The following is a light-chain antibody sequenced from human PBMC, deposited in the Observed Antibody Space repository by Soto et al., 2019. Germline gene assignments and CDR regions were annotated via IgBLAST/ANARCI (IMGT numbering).Light chain of an antibody. CDR2: LNSDGSH. V-gene: IGLV4-69*01. J-gene: IGLJ2*01. CDR3: QTLGTGIHVV. CDR1: SGHRSYA. Sequence: QLVLTQSPSASASLGASVKLTCTLSSGHRSYAIAWHQQQPEKGPRFLMKLNSDGSHRKGDGIPDRFSGSSSGAERYLTISRLQSEDEADYYCQTLGTGIHVVFGGGTKLTVL.